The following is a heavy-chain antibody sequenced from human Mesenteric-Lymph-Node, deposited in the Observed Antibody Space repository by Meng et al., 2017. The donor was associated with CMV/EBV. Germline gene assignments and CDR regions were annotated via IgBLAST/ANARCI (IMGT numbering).Heavy chain of an antibody. J-gene: IGHJ4*02. V-gene: IGHV3-66*02. D-gene: IGHD2-8*01. CDR2: IFRDGRT. CDR1: GFTFGDYA. CDR3: ARDQGYCANGVCYGGDDY. Sequence: GESLKISCTTSGFTFGDYAMTWVRQAPGKGLEWVSVIFRDGRTFYADSVKGRFTISRDNSKNTLYLQMNSLRAEDTAVYYCARDQGYCANGVCYGGDDYWGQGTLVTVSS.